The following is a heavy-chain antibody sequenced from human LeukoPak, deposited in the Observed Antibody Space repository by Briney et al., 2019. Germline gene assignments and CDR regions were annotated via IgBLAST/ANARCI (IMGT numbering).Heavy chain of an antibody. CDR2: IKQDGSEK. Sequence: TGGSLRLSCAASGFTFSSSWMSWVRRAPGKGLEGVANIKQDGSEKYYVDSVKGRFTISRDNAKNSLYLQMNSLRAEDTAVYYCARDSKAPRNWGQGTLVTVSS. CDR1: GFTFSSSW. V-gene: IGHV3-7*01. J-gene: IGHJ4*02. D-gene: IGHD6-6*01. CDR3: ARDSKAPRN.